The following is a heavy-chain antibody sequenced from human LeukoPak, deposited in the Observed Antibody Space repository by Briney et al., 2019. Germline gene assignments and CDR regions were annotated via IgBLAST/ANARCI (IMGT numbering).Heavy chain of an antibody. CDR2: ITSDGNKK. D-gene: IGHD3-9*01. CDR1: GLTFSNYA. CDR3: ANLPLTGYYGFDS. Sequence: GGSLRLSCAASGLTFSNYAMYWVRQAPGKGLEWLAGITSDGNKKFHSDSVKGRFTISRDNSKNTLYLQMNSLRAEDTAVYYCANLPLTGYYGFDSWGQGALITVSS. V-gene: IGHV3-30-3*01. J-gene: IGHJ4*02.